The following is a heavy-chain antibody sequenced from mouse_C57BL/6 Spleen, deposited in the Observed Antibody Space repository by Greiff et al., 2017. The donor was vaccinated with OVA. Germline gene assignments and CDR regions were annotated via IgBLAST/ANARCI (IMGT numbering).Heavy chain of an antibody. CDR3: AALGRRGPLAY. V-gene: IGHV1-18*01. CDR2: INPNNGGT. D-gene: IGHD2-12*01. J-gene: IGHJ3*01. CDR1: GYTFTDYN. Sequence: EVQLQQSGPELVKPGASVKIPCKASGYTFTDYNMDWVKQSHGKSLEWIGDINPNNGGTIYNQKFKGKATLTVDKSSSTAYMELRSLTSEDTAVYYCAALGRRGPLAYWGQGTLVTVSA.